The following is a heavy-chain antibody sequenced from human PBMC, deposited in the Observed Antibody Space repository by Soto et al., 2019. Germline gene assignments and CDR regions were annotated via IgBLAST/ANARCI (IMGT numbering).Heavy chain of an antibody. J-gene: IGHJ4*02. Sequence: EVQLVESGGGLVKPGGSLRLSCAASGFTFSSYSMNWVRQAPGKGLEWVSSISSSSSYIYYADSVKGRFTISRDNAKNSLYLQMNSLRAEDTAVYYCARVWPMVRGVNCDYWGQGTLVTVSS. V-gene: IGHV3-21*01. D-gene: IGHD3-10*01. CDR3: ARVWPMVRGVNCDY. CDR2: ISSSSSYI. CDR1: GFTFSSYS.